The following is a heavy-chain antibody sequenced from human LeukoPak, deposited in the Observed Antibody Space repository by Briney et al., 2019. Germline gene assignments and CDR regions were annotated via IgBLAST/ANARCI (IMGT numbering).Heavy chain of an antibody. Sequence: PSETLSLTCAVYGGSFSGYYWSWIRQPPGKGLEWIGEINHSGSTNYNPSLKSRVTISVDTSKNQFSLKLSSVTAADTAVYYCARGGRYSYGFIDRDFDYWGQGTLVTVSS. CDR1: GGSFSGYY. D-gene: IGHD5-18*01. V-gene: IGHV4-34*01. CDR2: INHSGST. CDR3: ARGGRYSYGFIDRDFDY. J-gene: IGHJ4*02.